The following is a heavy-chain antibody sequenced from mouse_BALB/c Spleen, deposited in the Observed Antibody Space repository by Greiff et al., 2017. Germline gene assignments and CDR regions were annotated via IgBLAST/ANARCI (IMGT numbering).Heavy chain of an antibody. V-gene: IGHV5-12-2*01. J-gene: IGHJ4*01. Sequence: EVKLMESGGGLVQPGGSLKLSCAASGFTFSSYTMSWVRQTPEKRLEWVAYISNGGGSTYYPDTVKGRFTISRDNAKNTLYLQMSSLKSEDTAMYYCARHYDRYEGYAMDYWGQGTSVTVSS. CDR1: GFTFSSYT. CDR3: ARHYDRYEGYAMDY. D-gene: IGHD2-14*01. CDR2: ISNGGGST.